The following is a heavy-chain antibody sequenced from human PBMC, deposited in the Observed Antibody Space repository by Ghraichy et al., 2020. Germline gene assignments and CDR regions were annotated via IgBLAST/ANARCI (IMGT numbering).Heavy chain of an antibody. CDR1: GYSFTSYW. D-gene: IGHD3-9*01. Sequence: GESLNISCKGSGYSFTSYWIGWVRQMPGKGLEWMGIIYPGDSDTRYSPSFQGQVTISADKSISTAYLQWSSLKASDTAMYYCARGPTLTGYSRNWFDPWGQGTLVTVSS. V-gene: IGHV5-51*01. CDR3: ARGPTLTGYSRNWFDP. CDR2: IYPGDSDT. J-gene: IGHJ5*02.